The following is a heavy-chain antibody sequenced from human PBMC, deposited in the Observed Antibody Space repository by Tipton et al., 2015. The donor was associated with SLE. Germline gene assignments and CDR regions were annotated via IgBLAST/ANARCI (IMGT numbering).Heavy chain of an antibody. D-gene: IGHD4-17*01. J-gene: IGHJ4*02. CDR3: ARVSTEGLHFDQ. Sequence: TLSLTCTVSAGSINSHYFSWIRQPPGKGLEWIGRMHISGTANYNPSLKSRVTMSFDTSKNLFSLKLTSVTATDTAVYYCARVSTEGLHFDQWGQGTLVTVSS. V-gene: IGHV4-4*07. CDR1: AGSINSHY. CDR2: MHISGTA.